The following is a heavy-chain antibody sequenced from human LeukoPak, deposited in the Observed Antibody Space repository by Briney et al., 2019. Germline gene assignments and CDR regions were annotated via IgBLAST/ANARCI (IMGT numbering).Heavy chain of an antibody. D-gene: IGHD1-1*01. CDR1: GYTFTGYY. V-gene: IGHV1-2*02. J-gene: IGHJ3*02. CDR3: ARVASTTRRHDAFDI. CDR2: INPNTDGA. Sequence: ASVKVSCKASGYTFTGYYIHWVRQAPGQGLEWLGWINPNTDGAIYAQKFQGRVTMTRDTSISTAYMELSRLRSDDTAVYYCARVASTTRRHDAFDIWGQGTMVTVSS.